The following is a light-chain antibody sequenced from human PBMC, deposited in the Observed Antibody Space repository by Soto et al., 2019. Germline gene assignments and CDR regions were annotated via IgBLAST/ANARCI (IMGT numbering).Light chain of an antibody. V-gene: IGKV3-20*01. CDR3: QQYGSSPQT. CDR1: QSVSSNS. J-gene: IGKJ1*01. CDR2: AAS. Sequence: EIVLTQSPATLSLSPGESATLSCRTSQSVSSNSLAWHQQKPGQAPRLLMYAASSRATGIPDRFSGSGSGTDFTLTISRLEPEDFAVCYCQQYGSSPQTFGQGTKVDIK.